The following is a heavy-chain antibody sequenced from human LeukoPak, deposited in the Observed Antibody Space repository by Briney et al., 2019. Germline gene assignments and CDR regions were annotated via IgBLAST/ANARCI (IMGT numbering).Heavy chain of an antibody. J-gene: IGHJ4*02. CDR2: IYYSGKM. V-gene: IGHV4-39*01. D-gene: IGHD6-19*01. CDR1: GGSISGSSYY. Sequence: SETLSLTCTVSGGSISGSSYYWDWIRQPPGKGLEWIGSIYYSGKMYYNPSLKGRVTISSDTSKNQFSLKLRSVTAADTAMYYCARHGGSYSSGYYSPQYYFDYWGQGTRVTVSS. CDR3: ARHGGSYSSGYYSPQYYFDY.